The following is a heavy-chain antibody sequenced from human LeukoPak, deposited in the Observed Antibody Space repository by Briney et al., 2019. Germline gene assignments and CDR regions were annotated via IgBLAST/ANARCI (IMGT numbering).Heavy chain of an antibody. CDR3: ARGSTVTYP. J-gene: IGHJ5*02. CDR1: GFTFSSYA. V-gene: IGHV3-30*01. D-gene: IGHD4-17*01. Sequence: PGGSLRLSCAASGFTFSSYAMHWVRQAPGKGLEWVAVISYDGSNKYYADSVKGRFTISRDNSKNTLYLQMNSLRAEDTAVYYCARGSTVTYPWGQGTLVTVSS. CDR2: ISYDGSNK.